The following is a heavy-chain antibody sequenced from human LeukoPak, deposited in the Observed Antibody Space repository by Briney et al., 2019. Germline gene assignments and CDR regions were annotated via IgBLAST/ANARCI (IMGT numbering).Heavy chain of an antibody. V-gene: IGHV3-33*08. D-gene: IGHD3-16*01. CDR1: GFTFSSYG. J-gene: IGHJ4*02. CDR2: IWYDGSNK. CDR3: ARDYAGKYYFDY. Sequence: GGSLRLSCAASGFTFSSYGMHWVRQASGKGLEWVAVIWYDGSNKYYADSVKGRFTISRDNSKNTLYLQMNSLRAEDTAVCYCARDYAGKYYFDYWGQGTLVTVSS.